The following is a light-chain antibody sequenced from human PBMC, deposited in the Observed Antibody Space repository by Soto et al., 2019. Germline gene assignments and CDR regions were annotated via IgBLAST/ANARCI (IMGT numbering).Light chain of an antibody. Sequence: DIQMTQSPSSLSASVGDRVTITCRASQSISSYLNWYQQKPGKAPKLLIYAASSLQSGVPSRFSGSGSVTDFTLTISSLQPEDFATYYCQQSDSTPALTFGGGTKVEIK. CDR1: QSISSY. CDR3: QQSDSTPALT. J-gene: IGKJ4*01. CDR2: AAS. V-gene: IGKV1-39*01.